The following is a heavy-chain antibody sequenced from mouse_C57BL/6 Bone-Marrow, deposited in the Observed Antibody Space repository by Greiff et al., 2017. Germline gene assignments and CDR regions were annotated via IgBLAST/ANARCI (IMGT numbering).Heavy chain of an antibody. J-gene: IGHJ2*01. Sequence: QVQLQQPGAELVKPGASVKLSCKASGYTFTSYWMHWVKQRPGQGLEWIGMIHPNSGSTNYNEKFKSKATLTVDKSSSTAYMQRSSLTSEDSAVYYCAREGYTLFDYWGQGTTLTVSS. D-gene: IGHD2-2*01. CDR3: AREGYTLFDY. CDR2: IHPNSGST. CDR1: GYTFTSYW. V-gene: IGHV1-64*01.